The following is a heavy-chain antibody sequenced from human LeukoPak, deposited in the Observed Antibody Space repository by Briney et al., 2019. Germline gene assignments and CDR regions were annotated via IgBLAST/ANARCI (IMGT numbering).Heavy chain of an antibody. J-gene: IGHJ4*02. D-gene: IGHD3-10*01. CDR1: GFTFSDYY. Sequence: GGSLRLSCAASGFTFSDYYMSWIRQAPGKGLEWVSYISSSGSTIYYADSVKGRFTISRDNAKNSLYLQMNSLRAEDTAVYYCASVRKPGSYFDYWGQGTLVTVSS. CDR2: ISSSGSTI. CDR3: ASVRKPGSYFDY. V-gene: IGHV3-11*01.